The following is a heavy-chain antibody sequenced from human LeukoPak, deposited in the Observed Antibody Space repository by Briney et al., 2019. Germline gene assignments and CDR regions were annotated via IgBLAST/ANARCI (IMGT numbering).Heavy chain of an antibody. Sequence: ASVKVSCKAFGYTFTSYYMHWVRQAPGEGLEWMGIINPTGGSTSYAQKFQGRVTMTRDMSTSTVYMELSSLRSEDTAVYYCARGIVGATSWFDPWGQGTLATVSS. J-gene: IGHJ5*02. CDR2: INPTGGST. CDR3: ARGIVGATSWFDP. D-gene: IGHD1-26*01. CDR1: GYTFTSYY. V-gene: IGHV1-46*01.